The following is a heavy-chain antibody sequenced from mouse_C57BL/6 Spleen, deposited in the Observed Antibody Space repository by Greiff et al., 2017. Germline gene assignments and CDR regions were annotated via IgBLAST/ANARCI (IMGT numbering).Heavy chain of an antibody. CDR1: GFSLTSYG. CDR2: VWSGGST. Sequence: VQLKESGPGLVQPSQSLSITCTVSGFSLTSYGVHWVRQSPGKGLEWLGVVWSGGSTDYNAAFISRLSISKDNSKSQVFFKMNSLQADDTAIYYCASYGYDWFAYWGQGTLVTVSA. CDR3: ASYGYDWFAY. D-gene: IGHD2-2*01. J-gene: IGHJ3*01. V-gene: IGHV2-2*01.